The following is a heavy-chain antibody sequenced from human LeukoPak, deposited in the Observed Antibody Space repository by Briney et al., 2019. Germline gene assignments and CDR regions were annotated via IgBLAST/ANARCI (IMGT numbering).Heavy chain of an antibody. V-gene: IGHV1-46*01. CDR1: GYTFTSYY. CDR3: AREFVGYSRGWYINGMDV. Sequence: ASVKVSCKASGYTFTSYYMHWVRQAPGQGLEWMGIINPSGGSTSYAQKFEGRVTMTRDTSTSTVYMELSSLRSEDTAVYYCAREFVGYSRGWYINGMDVWGQGTTVTVSS. J-gene: IGHJ6*02. CDR2: INPSGGST. D-gene: IGHD6-19*01.